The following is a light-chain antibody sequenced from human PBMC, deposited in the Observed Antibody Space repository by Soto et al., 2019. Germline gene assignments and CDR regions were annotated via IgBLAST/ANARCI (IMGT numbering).Light chain of an antibody. V-gene: IGLV2-14*03. J-gene: IGLJ2*01. CDR3: SSYTNTKNLV. Sequence: QSALTQVASVSGSPGQSISIPCTGTSSDVGGYDYGSWYQQHPGKAHKLMIYNVNYRPSGVSNRYSGSKSGNTASLTISGHQAEYEANNYVSSYTNTKNLVFGGWNQRTVL. CDR1: SSDVGGYDY. CDR2: NVN.